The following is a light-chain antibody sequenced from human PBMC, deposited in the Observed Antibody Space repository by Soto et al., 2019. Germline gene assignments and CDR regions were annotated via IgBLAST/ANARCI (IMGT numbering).Light chain of an antibody. J-gene: IGKJ5*01. CDR2: GAS. V-gene: IGKV3-15*01. Sequence: EIVMTQSPATLSVSPGERATLSCRASQSVSSNLAWYKQKPGQAPRLLIYGASTRATGIPARFSGSGSGTEFTLTISSLQSEDFAVYYCQQYNNWLRTFGQGTRLEIK. CDR3: QQYNNWLRT. CDR1: QSVSSN.